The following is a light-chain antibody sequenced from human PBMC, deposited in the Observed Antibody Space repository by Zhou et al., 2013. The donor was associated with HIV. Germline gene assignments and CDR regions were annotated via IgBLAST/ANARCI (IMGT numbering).Light chain of an antibody. CDR1: HTISAN. CDR2: GAS. V-gene: IGKV3-15*01. CDR3: QQYSNWPLT. J-gene: IGKJ1*01. Sequence: EIVLTQSPGTLSLSPGERATLSCRASHTISANYLAWYQQKPGQAPRLLIYGASTRATGIPARFSGSGSGTEFTLSISSLQSEDFAVYYCQQYSNWPLTFGQGTKVEIK.